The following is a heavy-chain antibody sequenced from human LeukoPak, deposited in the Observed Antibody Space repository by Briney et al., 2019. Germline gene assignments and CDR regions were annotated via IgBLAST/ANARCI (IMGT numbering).Heavy chain of an antibody. J-gene: IGHJ4*02. CDR1: GGSISSGGYY. CDR3: ARVEYSNYPFPDY. D-gene: IGHD4-11*01. Sequence: SQTLSLTRTVSGGSISSGGYYWSWIRQHPGKGLEWIGYIYYSGSTYYNPSLKSRVTISVDTSKNQFSLKLSSVTAADTAVYYCARVEYSNYPFPDYWGQGTLVTVSS. CDR2: IYYSGST. V-gene: IGHV4-31*03.